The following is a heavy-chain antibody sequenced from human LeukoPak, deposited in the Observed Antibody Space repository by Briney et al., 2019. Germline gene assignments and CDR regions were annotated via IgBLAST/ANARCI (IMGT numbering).Heavy chain of an antibody. J-gene: IGHJ4*02. CDR2: ISGSGGST. Sequence: GGSLRLSCAASGFTFSSYAMSWVRQAPGKRLEWVSAISGSGGSTYYADSVKGRFTISRDNSKTTLYLQMNSLGAEDTAVYYCARDRVVLLWFGEQYYFDYWGQGTLVTVSS. D-gene: IGHD3-10*01. V-gene: IGHV3-23*01. CDR3: ARDRVVLLWFGEQYYFDY. CDR1: GFTFSSYA.